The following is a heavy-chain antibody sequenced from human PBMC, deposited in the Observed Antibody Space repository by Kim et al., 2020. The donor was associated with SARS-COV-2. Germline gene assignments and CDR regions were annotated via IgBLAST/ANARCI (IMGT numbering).Heavy chain of an antibody. CDR1: GGSISSGGYY. D-gene: IGHD3-22*01. CDR2: IYYSGST. V-gene: IGHV4-31*03. J-gene: IGHJ4*02. Sequence: SETLSLTCTVSGGSISSGGYYWSWIRQHPGKGLEWIGYIYYSGSTYYNPSLKSRVTISVDTSKNQFSLKLSSVTAADTAVYYCARYSSGYHFDYWGQGTLVTVSS. CDR3: ARYSSGYHFDY.